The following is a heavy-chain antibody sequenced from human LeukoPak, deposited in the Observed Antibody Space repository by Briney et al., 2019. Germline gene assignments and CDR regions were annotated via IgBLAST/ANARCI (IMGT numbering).Heavy chain of an antibody. CDR3: ARVGTADLGRFDY. CDR1: GGTFSSYA. CDR2: IIPIFGTA. D-gene: IGHD1-1*01. V-gene: IGHV1-69*13. J-gene: IGHJ4*02. Sequence: SVKASCKASGGTFSSYAISWVRQAPGQGREWMGGIIPIFGTANYAQKFQGRVTITADESTSTAYMELSSLRSEDTAVYYCARVGTADLGRFDYWGQGTLVTVSS.